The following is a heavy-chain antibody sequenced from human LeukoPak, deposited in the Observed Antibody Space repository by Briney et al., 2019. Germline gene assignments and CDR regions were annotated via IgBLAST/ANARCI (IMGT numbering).Heavy chain of an antibody. D-gene: IGHD2-2*01. CDR2: IIPIFGTA. V-gene: IGHV1-69*13. CDR3: ARGWNIVVVPAGAYESYFDY. Sequence: SVKVSCKASGGIFSSYAISWVRQAPGQGLEWMGGIIPIFGTANYAQKFQGGVTITADESTSTAYMELSSLRSEDTAVYYCARGWNIVVVPAGAYESYFDYWGQGTLVTVSS. CDR1: GGIFSSYA. J-gene: IGHJ4*02.